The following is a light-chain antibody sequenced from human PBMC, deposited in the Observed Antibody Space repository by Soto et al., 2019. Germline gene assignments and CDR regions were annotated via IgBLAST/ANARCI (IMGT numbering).Light chain of an antibody. Sequence: EIVMTQSPATLSVSTGGRATLSCRVSQSISDTLAWYQQKPGQAPRLLIHGASTRATGFPARFSGSGSGTDFTLTISSLQSEDFAVYYCQQYNNWPWTFGQGTKVEIK. J-gene: IGKJ1*01. CDR1: QSISDT. V-gene: IGKV3-15*01. CDR3: QQYNNWPWT. CDR2: GAS.